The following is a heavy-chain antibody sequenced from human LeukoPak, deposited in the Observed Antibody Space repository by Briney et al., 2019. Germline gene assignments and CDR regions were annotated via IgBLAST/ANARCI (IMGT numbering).Heavy chain of an antibody. CDR3: ATSAFYYDGSGYYFGY. D-gene: IGHD3-22*01. CDR2: FDREDGET. J-gene: IGHJ4*02. CDR1: GNTLTELS. V-gene: IGHV1-24*01. Sequence: ASVKVSCKVSGNTLTELSMHWVRQAPGRGLEWMGGFDREDGETMYAQKLQGRVTMTEDTSTDTSYMELSSLRSEDTAVYYRATSAFYYDGSGYYFGYWGQGTLVTVSS.